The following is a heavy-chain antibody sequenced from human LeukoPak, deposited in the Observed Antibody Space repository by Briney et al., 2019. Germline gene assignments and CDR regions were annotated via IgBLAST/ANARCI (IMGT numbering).Heavy chain of an antibody. CDR3: ATVGYSYGAFDY. D-gene: IGHD5-18*01. CDR1: GYTLTEIS. J-gene: IGHJ4*02. V-gene: IGHV1-24*01. CDR2: FDREDGET. Sequence: ALVKVSCKVSGYTLTEISLHWVRQAPGKGLEWMGGFDREDGETMYAQKFQGRVTMTEDTSTDTAFMELSGLRSEDTAVYYCATVGYSYGAFDYWGQGTLVIVSS.